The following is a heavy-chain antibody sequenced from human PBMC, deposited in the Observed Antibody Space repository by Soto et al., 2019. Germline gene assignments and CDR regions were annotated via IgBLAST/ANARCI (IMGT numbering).Heavy chain of an antibody. CDR2: ISYSGST. V-gene: IGHV4-31*03. CDR1: GDSISSGAYY. CDR3: ARFSDILTGYYGSV. D-gene: IGHD3-9*01. Sequence: PSETLSLTCTVSGDSISSGAYYWTWIRQHPGKGLEWIGYISYSGSTYFNPSLKSRVTISVDTSKNQFSLKLSSVTAADTAVYYCARFSDILTGYYGSVWGQGTSVTVSS. J-gene: IGHJ6*02.